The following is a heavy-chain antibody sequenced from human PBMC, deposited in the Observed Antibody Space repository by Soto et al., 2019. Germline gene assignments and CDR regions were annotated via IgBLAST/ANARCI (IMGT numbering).Heavy chain of an antibody. Sequence: PGGSLRLSCEASGFTFNLYWMHWDRQAPGKGLVWVSRVNSDGTGTMYADSVKGRFTVSRDTAKNSVFLQMDSLRAEDAGVYYCGNSSRNWNPDLGIWFGSWGQGTQVADCS. V-gene: IGHV3-74*03. CDR2: VNSDGTGT. D-gene: IGHD1-20*01. CDR3: GNSSRNWNPDLGIWFGS. J-gene: IGHJ5*01. CDR1: GFTFNLYW.